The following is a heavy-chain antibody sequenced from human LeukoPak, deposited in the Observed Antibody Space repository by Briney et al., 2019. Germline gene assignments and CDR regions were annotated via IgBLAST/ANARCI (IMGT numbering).Heavy chain of an antibody. D-gene: IGHD5-18*01. CDR3: ASPGTAMVKSVGGFDY. V-gene: IGHV4-39*01. J-gene: IGHJ4*02. Sequence: SETLSLTCTVSGGSISSSSYYWGWIRQPPGKGLEWTGRIYYSGSTYYNPSLKSRVTISVDTSKNQFSLQLSSVTAADTAVYYCASPGTAMVKSVGGFDYWGQGTLVTVSS. CDR1: GGSISSSSYY. CDR2: IYYSGST.